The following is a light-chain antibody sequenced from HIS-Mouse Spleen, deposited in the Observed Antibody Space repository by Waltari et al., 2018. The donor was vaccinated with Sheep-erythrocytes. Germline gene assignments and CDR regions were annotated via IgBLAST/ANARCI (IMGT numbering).Light chain of an antibody. CDR3: QQYYSYPPT. V-gene: IGKV1-8*01. J-gene: IGKJ1*01. CDR2: AAS. Sequence: AIRMTQSPSSFSASTGDRVTITCRASQGISSYLAWYQQKPGQAPKLLIYAASTLHRGVPCGFRCRGYGIDFTLTISCLQSEDFATYYCQQYYSYPPTFGQGTKVEIK. CDR1: QGISSY.